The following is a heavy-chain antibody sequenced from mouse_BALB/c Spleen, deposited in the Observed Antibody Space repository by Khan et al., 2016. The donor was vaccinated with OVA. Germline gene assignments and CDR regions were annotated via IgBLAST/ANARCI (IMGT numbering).Heavy chain of an antibody. CDR1: GYIFTSYW. J-gene: IGHJ2*01. CDR2: IYPGTNNT. Sequence: QVQLKQSGAELVRPGASVKLSCKTSGYIFTSYWIHWVKQRSGQGLEWIARIYPGTNNTYYNEKLKDKATLTADKSSSTAYMQLSSLPSDASAVFCCAREEELYYMDYWGQGTTVTVSS. CDR3: AREEELYYMDY. V-gene: IGHV1-76*01.